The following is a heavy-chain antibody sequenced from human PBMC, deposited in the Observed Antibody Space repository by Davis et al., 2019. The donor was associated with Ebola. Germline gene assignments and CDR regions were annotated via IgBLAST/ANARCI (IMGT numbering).Heavy chain of an antibody. Sequence: PSETLSLTCTVSGGSISSYYWSWIRQPPGKGLEWIGYIYYSGSTNYNPSLKSRVTISVDTSKNQFSLKLSSVTAADTAVYYCARATYWSGYTSGQDYWGQGTLVTVSS. CDR1: GGSISSYY. D-gene: IGHD3-3*01. CDR2: IYYSGST. CDR3: ARATYWSGYTSGQDY. V-gene: IGHV4-59*01. J-gene: IGHJ4*02.